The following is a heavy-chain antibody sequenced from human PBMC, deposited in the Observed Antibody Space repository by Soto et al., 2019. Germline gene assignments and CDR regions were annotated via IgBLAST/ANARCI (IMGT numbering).Heavy chain of an antibody. V-gene: IGHV3-30*18. CDR2: ISYDGSNK. D-gene: IGHD3-3*01. J-gene: IGHJ4*02. Sequence: GGSLRLSCAASGFTFSSYGMHWVRQAPGKGLEWVAVISYDGSNKYYADSVKGRFTISRDISKNTLYLQMNSLRAEDTAVYYCAKRATIFGIDYWGQGTLVTVSS. CDR3: AKRATIFGIDY. CDR1: GFTFSSYG.